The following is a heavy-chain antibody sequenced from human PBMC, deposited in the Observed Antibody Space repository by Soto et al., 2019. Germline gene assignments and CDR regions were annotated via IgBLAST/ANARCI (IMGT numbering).Heavy chain of an antibody. J-gene: IGHJ6*03. CDR3: SISPREDYYYYYMDV. CDR1: GGAFSGYY. V-gene: IGHV4-34*01. Sequence: QVQLQQWGAGLLKPSETLSLTCAVYGGAFSGYYWSWIRQPPGKGLEWIGEINHSGSTNYNPSLKSRVTISVDTSKKQFSLKLSSVTAADTAVYYCSISPREDYYYYYMDVWGKGTTGTVSS. CDR2: INHSGST.